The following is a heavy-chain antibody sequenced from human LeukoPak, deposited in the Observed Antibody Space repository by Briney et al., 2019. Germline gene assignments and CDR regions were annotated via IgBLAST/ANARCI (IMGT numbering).Heavy chain of an antibody. CDR3: AKDRGPQWWGSFDY. J-gene: IGHJ4*02. Sequence: ASXKVSCKAFGYTFTGYYMHWVWQAPGQGLEWMGWINPNSGDTRFAQKFQGRVTITRDTAISTDYMEMSRLTSDDTAVYYCAKDRGPQWWGSFDYWGQGTLVTVSS. CDR2: INPNSGDT. V-gene: IGHV1-2*02. CDR1: GYTFTGYY. D-gene: IGHD3-16*01.